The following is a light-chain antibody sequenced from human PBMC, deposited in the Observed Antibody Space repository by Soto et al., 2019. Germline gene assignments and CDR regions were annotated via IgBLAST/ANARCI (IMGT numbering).Light chain of an antibody. CDR2: EVS. J-gene: IGLJ1*01. CDR1: RSDVGGYNY. Sequence: QSALTQPASVSGSPGQSIAISCTGTRSDVGGYNYVSWYQQHPGKAPKLLISEVSNRPSGVSDRFSGSKSGNTASLTISGLQTEDEADYYCSSFTSTYTFVFGGGTKVTVL. CDR3: SSFTSTYTFV. V-gene: IGLV2-14*01.